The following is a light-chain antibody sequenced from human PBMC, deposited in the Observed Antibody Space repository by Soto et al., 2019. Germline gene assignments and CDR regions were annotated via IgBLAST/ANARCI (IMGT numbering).Light chain of an antibody. J-gene: IGKJ1*01. CDR1: QTVSGSY. Sequence: IVLTQSPATLSLSPGERATLSCRASQTVSGSYLAWYQHKPGQAPRLLIYGEFSRATGIPDRFSGSGSGTDFTLTISRLEPEDFAVYYCQQYNNWWTFGQGTKVDIK. CDR2: GEF. CDR3: QQYNNWWT. V-gene: IGKV3-20*01.